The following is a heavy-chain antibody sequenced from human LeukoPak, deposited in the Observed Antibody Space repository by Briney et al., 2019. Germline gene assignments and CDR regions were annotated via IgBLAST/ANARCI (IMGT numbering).Heavy chain of an antibody. CDR3: ARQGGITIFGVAQPGGAFDI. V-gene: IGHV1-69*04. Sequence: SVKVSCKASGGTFSSYAISWVRQAPGQGLEWMGRIIPILGIANYAQKFQGRVTITTDESMTTAYMELSSLRSEDTALYYCARQGGITIFGVAQPGGAFDIWGQGTMVTVSS. D-gene: IGHD3-3*01. J-gene: IGHJ3*02. CDR1: GGTFSSYA. CDR2: IIPILGIA.